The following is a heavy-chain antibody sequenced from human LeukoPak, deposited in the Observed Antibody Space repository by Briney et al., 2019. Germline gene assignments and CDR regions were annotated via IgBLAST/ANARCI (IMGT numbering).Heavy chain of an antibody. J-gene: IGHJ3*02. D-gene: IGHD1-26*01. V-gene: IGHV1-2*02. Sequence: SVKVSCKSSGYTFTDYYMHWVRQAPGQGLEWMGWINPKSGGTNYAQNFQGRVTMTRNTSISTAYMELSRLRSDDTAVYYCAKDLQWELPRGDALDIWGQGTMVTVSS. CDR2: INPKSGGT. CDR3: AKDLQWELPRGDALDI. CDR1: GYTFTDYY.